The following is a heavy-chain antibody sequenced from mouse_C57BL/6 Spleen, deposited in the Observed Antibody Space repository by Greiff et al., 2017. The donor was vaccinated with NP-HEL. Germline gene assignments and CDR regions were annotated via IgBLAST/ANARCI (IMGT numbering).Heavy chain of an antibody. CDR3: ARNKEGENSIYYDYWFAY. Sequence: QVQLKESGPGLVQPSQSLSITCTVSGFSLTSYGVHWVRQSPGKGLEWLGVIWSGGSTDYNAAFISRLSISKENSKSKVYFKMNSRQADETAIYYCARNKEGENSIYYDYWFAYWGQGTLVTVSA. J-gene: IGHJ3*01. V-gene: IGHV2-2*01. CDR2: IWSGGST. CDR1: GFSLTSYG. D-gene: IGHD2-4*01.